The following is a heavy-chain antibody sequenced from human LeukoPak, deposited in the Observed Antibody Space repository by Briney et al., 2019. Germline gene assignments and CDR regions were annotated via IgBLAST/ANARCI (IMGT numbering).Heavy chain of an antibody. CDR1: GFTFSSYG. J-gene: IGHJ4*02. V-gene: IGHV3-33*01. CDR3: ARDKGVDTVITN. Sequence: GGSLRLSCAASGFTFSSYGMHWVRQAPGKGLEWVAVIWYDGSNKYYADSVKGRFTISRDNSKNTLYLQMNSLRAEDTAVYYCARDKGVDTVITNWGQGTLVTASS. CDR2: IWYDGSNK. D-gene: IGHD5-18*01.